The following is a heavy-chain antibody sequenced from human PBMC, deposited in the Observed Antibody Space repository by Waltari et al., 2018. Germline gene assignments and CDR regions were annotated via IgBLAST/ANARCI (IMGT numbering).Heavy chain of an antibody. CDR2: IYYRGST. D-gene: IGHD2-8*02. J-gene: IGHJ4*02. Sequence: QVQLQESGPGLVKPSETLSLTCTVSGGSISSYYWSWIRQPPGKGLEWIGYIYYRGSTNYTPSLKSRVTISVDTSKNQFSLKLSSVTAADTAVYYCARGGSPGYCTGGVCPPHVDYWGQGTLVTVSS. CDR1: GGSISSYY. CDR3: ARGGSPGYCTGGVCPPHVDY. V-gene: IGHV4-59*01.